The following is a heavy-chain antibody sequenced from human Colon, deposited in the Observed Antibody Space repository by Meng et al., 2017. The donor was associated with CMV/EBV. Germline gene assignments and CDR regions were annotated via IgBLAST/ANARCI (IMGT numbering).Heavy chain of an antibody. D-gene: IGHD2-8*01. V-gene: IGHV3-7*01. CDR3: TRGQGILYA. CDR2: IKRDGTEK. J-gene: IGHJ5*02. CDR1: GFTFRNYA. Sequence: GGSLRLSCAGSGFTFRNYAMSWVRQAPGKGLEWVANIKRDGTEKNYADGVKGRFTISRDNAKNSLFLHMNGLSDEDTGVYHCTRGQGILYAWGQGTLVTVSS.